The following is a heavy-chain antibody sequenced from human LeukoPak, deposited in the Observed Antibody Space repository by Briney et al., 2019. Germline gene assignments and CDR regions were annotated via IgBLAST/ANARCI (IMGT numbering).Heavy chain of an antibody. J-gene: IGHJ4*02. Sequence: ASVKVSCKASGYTFTSYGISWVRQAPGQGLEWMGWISAKKGNTDYAQKLQGRVTMTTDTSTSRAYMELRSLRSDDTAVYSCARDMYSSGRVPFDYCGQGTLVTVSS. CDR2: ISAKKGNT. CDR1: GYTFTSYG. V-gene: IGHV1-18*01. CDR3: ARDMYSSGRVPFDY. D-gene: IGHD6-19*01.